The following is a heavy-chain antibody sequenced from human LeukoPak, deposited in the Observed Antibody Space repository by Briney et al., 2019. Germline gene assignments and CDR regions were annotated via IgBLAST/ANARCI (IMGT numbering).Heavy chain of an antibody. CDR2: ISWNSGSI. V-gene: IGHV3-9*01. D-gene: IGHD6-13*01. J-gene: IGHJ4*02. Sequence: GGSLRLSCAASGFTFDDYAMHWVRQAPGKGLEWVSGISWNSGSIGYADSVKGRFTISRDNAKNSLYLQMNSLRAEDTALYYCAKDIGAAAGKDFDYWGQGTLVTVSS. CDR1: GFTFDDYA. CDR3: AKDIGAAAGKDFDY.